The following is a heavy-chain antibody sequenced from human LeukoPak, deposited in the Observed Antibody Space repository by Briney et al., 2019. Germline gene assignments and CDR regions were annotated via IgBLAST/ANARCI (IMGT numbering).Heavy chain of an antibody. V-gene: IGHV3-9*01. CDR3: AKDSRAYYDSSGYRDY. CDR1: GFTFDDYA. D-gene: IGHD3-22*01. J-gene: IGHJ4*02. Sequence: TGRSLRLSCAASGFTFDDYAMHWVRQAPGKGLEWVSGISWNSGSIGYADSVKGRFTISRDNAKNSLYLQMNSLRAEDTALYYCAKDSRAYYDSSGYRDYWGQGTLVTVSS. CDR2: ISWNSGSI.